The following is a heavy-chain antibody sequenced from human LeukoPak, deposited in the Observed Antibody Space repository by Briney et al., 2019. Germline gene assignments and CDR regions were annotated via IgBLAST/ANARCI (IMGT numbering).Heavy chain of an antibody. CDR1: GGTFSSYA. CDR3: ARVFACGGEISGSYYYY. CDR2: IIPMFGTA. V-gene: IGHV1-69*05. J-gene: IGHJ4*02. D-gene: IGHD1-26*01. Sequence: SVKVSCKASGGTFSSYAISWVRQAPGQGLEWMGGIIPMFGTANYAQKFQGRVTITTEESTSTAYMELSSVGSEDTAMYFCARVFACGGEISGSYYYYWGQGTLVTVSS.